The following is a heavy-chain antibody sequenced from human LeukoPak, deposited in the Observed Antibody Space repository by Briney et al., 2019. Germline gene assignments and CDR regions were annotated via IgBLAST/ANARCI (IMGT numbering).Heavy chain of an antibody. CDR3: AKDGVLRYFDWLESDAFDI. D-gene: IGHD3-9*01. Sequence: GGSLRLSCAASGFTFSDYYMSWIRQAPGKGLEWVSYISSSGSTIYYADSVKGRFTIARDNAKNSLYLQMNSLRAEDTAVYYCAKDGVLRYFDWLESDAFDIWGQGTMVTVSS. CDR1: GFTFSDYY. J-gene: IGHJ3*02. CDR2: ISSSGSTI. V-gene: IGHV3-11*01.